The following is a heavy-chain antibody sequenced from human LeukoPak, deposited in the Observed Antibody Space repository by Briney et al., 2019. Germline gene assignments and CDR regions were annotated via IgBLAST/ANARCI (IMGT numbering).Heavy chain of an antibody. CDR1: GGSISSSSYY. J-gene: IGHJ4*02. CDR2: IYYSGST. Sequence: SETLSLTCTVSGGSISSSSYYWGWIRQPPGKGLGWIGSIYYSGSTYYNPSLKSRVTISVDTSKNQFSLKLSSVTAADTAVYYCARRFPYFDYWGQGTLVTVSS. CDR3: ARRFPYFDY. V-gene: IGHV4-39*01.